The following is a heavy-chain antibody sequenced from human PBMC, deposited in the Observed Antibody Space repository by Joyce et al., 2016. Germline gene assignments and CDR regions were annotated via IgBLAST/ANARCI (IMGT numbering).Heavy chain of an antibody. CDR1: GYTFTGYY. D-gene: IGHD3-3*01. Sequence: QVHLVQSGAGVKKPGASVKVSCKSSGYTFTGYYMHWVRQAPGQGLEWMGLINSNSGETNYAQKFKGRVTMTRDTSISTVYMELSRLRSDDTAVYYCARGPPRGGSLFWRGNVHDYWGQGTLVTVSS. V-gene: IGHV1-2*06. CDR2: INSNSGET. CDR3: ARGPPRGGSLFWRGNVHDY. J-gene: IGHJ4*02.